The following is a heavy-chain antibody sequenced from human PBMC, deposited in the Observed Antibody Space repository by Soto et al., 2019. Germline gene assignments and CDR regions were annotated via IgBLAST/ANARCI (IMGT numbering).Heavy chain of an antibody. V-gene: IGHV3-30*18. CDR3: AKDRLMIRAVLISYGMDV. CDR2: ISFDGSNK. D-gene: IGHD3-10*01. CDR1: GFTFGSYA. Sequence: PGGSLRLSCVASGFTFGSYAMHWVRQAPGKGLEWVAIISFDGSNKHYADSVKGRFTVSRDNSKNTLSLQVNSLRAEDTAVYYCAKDRLMIRAVLISYGMDVWGQGTTVTVSS. J-gene: IGHJ6*02.